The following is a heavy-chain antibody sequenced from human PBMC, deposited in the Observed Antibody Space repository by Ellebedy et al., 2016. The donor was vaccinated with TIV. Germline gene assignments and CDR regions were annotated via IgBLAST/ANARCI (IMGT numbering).Heavy chain of an antibody. CDR1: GFTFRGYA. J-gene: IGHJ1*01. D-gene: IGHD2-8*01. CDR2: ISGSGGTT. Sequence: PGGSLRLSCVASGFTFRGYAMSWVRQAPGKGLEWVSDISGSGGTTYYADSVKGRFTISRDNSKNTLYLQMNSLRAEDTAVYYCAKDYCTNGVCPARHWGQGTLVTVSS. V-gene: IGHV3-23*01. CDR3: AKDYCTNGVCPARH.